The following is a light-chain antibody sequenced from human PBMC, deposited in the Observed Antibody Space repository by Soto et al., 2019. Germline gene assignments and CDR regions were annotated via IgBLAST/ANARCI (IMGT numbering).Light chain of an antibody. CDR1: QTISST. Sequence: ELVMTQSPPTLSVSPVCQVSLCFVANQTISSTLAWYPPKPGQAPRLLIYAASSRATGIPDRFRGSGSGKDFPLTISRLESDDFALYYCQQYAEGTPITFGQGTRLEIK. J-gene: IGKJ5*01. CDR2: AAS. CDR3: QQYAEGTPIT. V-gene: IGKV3D-15*01.